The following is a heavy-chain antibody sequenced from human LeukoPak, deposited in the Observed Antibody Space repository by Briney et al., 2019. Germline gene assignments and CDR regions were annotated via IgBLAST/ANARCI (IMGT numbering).Heavy chain of an antibody. CDR3: ATTTRSSSWDY. D-gene: IGHD2-2*01. CDR2: VRREGSET. V-gene: IGHV3-7*01. J-gene: IGHJ4*02. CDR1: GFSFSNYW. Sequence: GGSLRLSCAGSGFSFSNYWMSWVRQAPGKGLEWVANVRREGSETQYVDSMKGQFTLSRDNSENSLYLRMSSLRAEDTAVYYCATTTRSSSWDYWGQGTLVTVSS.